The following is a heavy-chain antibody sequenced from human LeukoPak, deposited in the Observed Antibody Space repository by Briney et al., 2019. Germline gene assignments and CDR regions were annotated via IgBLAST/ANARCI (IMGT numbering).Heavy chain of an antibody. Sequence: ASVKVSCKASGYTFTSYGITWVRQAPGQGLEWVGWISAYNGNTNYAQKFQGRVTMTTDTSTSTAYMELRSLRSDDTAVYYCAREGDNYYYMDVWGKGTTVTVSS. D-gene: IGHD3-10*01. V-gene: IGHV1-18*01. CDR1: GYTFTSYG. CDR3: AREGDNYYYMDV. CDR2: ISAYNGNT. J-gene: IGHJ6*03.